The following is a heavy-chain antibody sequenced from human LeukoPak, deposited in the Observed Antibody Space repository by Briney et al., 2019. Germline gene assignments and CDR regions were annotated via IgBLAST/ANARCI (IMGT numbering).Heavy chain of an antibody. CDR3: ARDQSSEQILWFGDYYFDY. J-gene: IGHJ4*02. CDR2: ISSSGITI. D-gene: IGHD3-10*01. V-gene: IGHV3-11*01. CDR1: GFTFSDYY. Sequence: AGGSLRLSCAASGFTFSDYYMSWIRQAPGKGLEWVSYISSSGITIYYADSVKGRFTISRDNAKNSLYLQMNSLRAEDTAVYYCARDQSSEQILWFGDYYFDYWGQGTLVTVSS.